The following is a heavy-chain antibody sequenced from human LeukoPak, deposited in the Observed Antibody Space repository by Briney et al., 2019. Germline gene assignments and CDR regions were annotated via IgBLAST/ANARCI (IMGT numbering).Heavy chain of an antibody. CDR2: INPHGGGT. CDR3: ASTFGGSGSYDFDY. V-gene: IGHV1-2*02. J-gene: IGHJ4*02. D-gene: IGHD3-10*01. Sequence: ASVKVSCKASEYTLTGYYLHWVRQAPGRGLEWVGWINPHGGGTDYAQTFQGRVTPTRDTSITTAYMELSRLTADDTAVYYCASTFGGSGSYDFDYWGQGTLVTVSS. CDR1: EYTLTGYY.